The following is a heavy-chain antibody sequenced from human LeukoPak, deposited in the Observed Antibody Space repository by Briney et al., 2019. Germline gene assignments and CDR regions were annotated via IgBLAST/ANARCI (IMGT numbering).Heavy chain of an antibody. J-gene: IGHJ4*02. CDR2: IKQDGSEK. Sequence: PGGSLRLSCAVSGFTFSSYWMSWVRQAPGKGLEWVANIKQDGSEKYPVDSVKGRFTISRDNAKNSLYLQMESLRAEDTAVYYCARGEYYYDGGYWGQGTLVTVSS. D-gene: IGHD3-22*01. CDR1: GFTFSSYW. V-gene: IGHV3-7*04. CDR3: ARGEYYYDGGY.